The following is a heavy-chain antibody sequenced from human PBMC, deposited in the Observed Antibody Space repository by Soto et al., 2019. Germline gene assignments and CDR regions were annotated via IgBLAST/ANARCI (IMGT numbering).Heavy chain of an antibody. Sequence: ASVKVSCKASGYTFTSYGISWVLQAPGQGLEWMGWISAYNGNTNYAQKLQGRVTMTTDTSTSTAYMELRSLRSDDTAVYYCARDQSYGGAFDYWGQGTLVTVSS. CDR1: GYTFTSYG. CDR3: ARDQSYGGAFDY. J-gene: IGHJ4*02. D-gene: IGHD2-21*01. CDR2: ISAYNGNT. V-gene: IGHV1-18*01.